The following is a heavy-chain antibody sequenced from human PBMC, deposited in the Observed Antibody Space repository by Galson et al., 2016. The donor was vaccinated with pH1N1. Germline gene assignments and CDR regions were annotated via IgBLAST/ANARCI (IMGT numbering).Heavy chain of an antibody. V-gene: IGHV3-7*01. Sequence: SLRLSCAASGFAFRNYWMTWVRRVPGKGLEWVALIKQDGSERYYVDSLKGRFTVFRDNDKNSLYLQMNSLGVEDTAVYFCARAVHYYDTSGFETFDVWGQGTMVTVSS. CDR1: GFAFRNYW. D-gene: IGHD3-22*01. CDR3: ARAVHYYDTSGFETFDV. J-gene: IGHJ3*01. CDR2: IKQDGSER.